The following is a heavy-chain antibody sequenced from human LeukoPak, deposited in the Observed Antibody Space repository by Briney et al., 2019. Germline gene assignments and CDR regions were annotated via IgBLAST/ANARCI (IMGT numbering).Heavy chain of an antibody. V-gene: IGHV4-59*01. CDR3: ARVRGLHSAVAFDI. Sequence: SETLSLTCTVSGGSLSNYSSSWVRQPPGRGLGWIGYIYSSGSSNYNPSVKNRVTISLDTSKHQFSLKLSSVTAADTAVYYCARVRGLHSAVAFDIWGQGTMVTVSS. D-gene: IGHD2/OR15-2a*01. CDR1: GGSLSNYS. J-gene: IGHJ3*02. CDR2: IYSSGSS.